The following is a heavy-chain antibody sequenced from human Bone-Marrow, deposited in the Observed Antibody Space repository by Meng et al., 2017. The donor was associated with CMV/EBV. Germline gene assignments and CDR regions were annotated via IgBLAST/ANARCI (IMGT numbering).Heavy chain of an antibody. V-gene: IGHV3-7*01. CDR3: GRNWVDF. Sequence: ESLKISCAASGFTFSSYWMSWVRQAPGKGLEWVANIKYAGSEKFYVDSVKGRFTISRDNAKNSLFLKMNSLRGDDKAVYYCGRNWVDFWGQGILVTVSS. J-gene: IGHJ4*02. D-gene: IGHD7-27*01. CDR1: GFTFSSYW. CDR2: IKYAGSEK.